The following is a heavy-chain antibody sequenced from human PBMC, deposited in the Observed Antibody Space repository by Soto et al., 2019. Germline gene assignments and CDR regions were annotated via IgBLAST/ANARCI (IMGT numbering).Heavy chain of an antibody. Sequence: GGSLRLSCAASGFTFSSYAMSWVRQAPGKGLEWVSAISGSGGSTYYADSVKGRFTISRDNSKNTLYQQMNSLRAEDTAVYYCAKDRRGYCSGGSCDRGTYYYCYGMDVWGQGTTVTVSS. J-gene: IGHJ6*02. CDR3: AKDRRGYCSGGSCDRGTYYYCYGMDV. CDR2: ISGSGGST. D-gene: IGHD2-15*01. V-gene: IGHV3-23*01. CDR1: GFTFSSYA.